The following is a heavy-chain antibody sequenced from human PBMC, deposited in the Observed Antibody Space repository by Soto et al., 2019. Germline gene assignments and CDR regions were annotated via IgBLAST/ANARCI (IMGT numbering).Heavy chain of an antibody. CDR1: GFSLSTSGVG. CDR3: AHLHWATNAFDI. Sequence: QITLKESGPPLVKPTQTLTLTCTFSGFSLSTSGVGVGWIRQPPGKALEWLALIYWDDDKRYSPSLKSRLTINKDTSKNQVVLTMTNMDPVDTATYYCAHLHWATNAFDIWGQGTMVTVSS. V-gene: IGHV2-5*02. D-gene: IGHD5-12*01. J-gene: IGHJ3*02. CDR2: IYWDDDK.